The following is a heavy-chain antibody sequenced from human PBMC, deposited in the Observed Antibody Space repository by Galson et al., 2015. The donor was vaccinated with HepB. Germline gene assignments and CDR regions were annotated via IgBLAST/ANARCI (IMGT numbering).Heavy chain of an antibody. V-gene: IGHV5-51*01. CDR1: GYSFSTHW. CDR2: IYPGDSDT. Sequence: QSGAEVKKPGESLKISCQASGYSFSTHWIGWERHVPGQGLEWLGIIYPGDSDTKYSPAFQGHVTISVDRSVTSAYLQWTSLKVSDTATYFCARQADIVAPFDYWGQGTLVTVSS. CDR3: ARQADIVAPFDY. D-gene: IGHD2-21*01. J-gene: IGHJ4*02.